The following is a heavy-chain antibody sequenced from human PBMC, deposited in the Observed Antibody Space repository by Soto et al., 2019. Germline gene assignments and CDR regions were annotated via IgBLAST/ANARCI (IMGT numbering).Heavy chain of an antibody. CDR3: ARGMGRGLDYYYYGMDV. D-gene: IGHD3-10*01. V-gene: IGHV4-31*03. CDR2: IYYSGGT. Sequence: QVQLQESGPGLVKPSQTLSLTCTVSGGSISSGGYYWSWIRQHPGKGLEWIGYIYYSGGTYYNPSLKSRVTISVATSKNQFSLKLSSGTAADTAVYYGARGMGRGLDYYYYGMDVWGQGTTVTVSS. J-gene: IGHJ6*02. CDR1: GGSISSGGYY.